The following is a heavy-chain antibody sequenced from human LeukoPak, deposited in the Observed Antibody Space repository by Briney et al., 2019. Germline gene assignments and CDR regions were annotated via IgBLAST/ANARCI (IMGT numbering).Heavy chain of an antibody. V-gene: IGHV4-34*01. Sequence: SETLSLTCAVYGGSFSGYYWSWIRQPPGKGLEWIGEINHSGSTNYNPSLKSRVTISVDTSKNQFSLKLSSVTAADTAVYYCARDRYCSSTSCYGGPWGQGTLVTVSS. J-gene: IGHJ5*02. CDR2: INHSGST. CDR1: GGSFSGYY. D-gene: IGHD2-2*01. CDR3: ARDRYCSSTSCYGGP.